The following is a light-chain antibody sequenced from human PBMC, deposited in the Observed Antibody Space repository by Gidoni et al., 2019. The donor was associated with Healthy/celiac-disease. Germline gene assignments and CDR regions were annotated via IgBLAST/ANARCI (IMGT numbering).Light chain of an antibody. J-gene: IGKJ2*01. CDR2: DAS. V-gene: IGKV1-33*01. Sequence: DTQTPQSPSSLSASVGDSVTITCQASQDISNYLNWYQQKPGKAPKLLIYDASNLETGVPSRFSGSGSGTDFTFTISSLQPEDIATYYCQQYDNLPYTFGQGTKLEIK. CDR3: QQYDNLPYT. CDR1: QDISNY.